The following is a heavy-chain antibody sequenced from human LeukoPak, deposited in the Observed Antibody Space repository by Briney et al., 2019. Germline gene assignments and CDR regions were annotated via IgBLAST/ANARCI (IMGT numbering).Heavy chain of an antibody. CDR3: ARGDFWSGYYFDY. V-gene: IGHV3-48*04. Sequence: PGGSLRLSCAASGFTFSNYNMNWVRQAPGKGLEWISYISSSSDSIYYADSVKGRFTISRDNAKNSLYLQMNSLRAEDTAVYYCARGDFWSGYYFDYWGQGTLVTVSS. CDR2: ISSSSDSI. J-gene: IGHJ4*02. CDR1: GFTFSNYN. D-gene: IGHD3-3*01.